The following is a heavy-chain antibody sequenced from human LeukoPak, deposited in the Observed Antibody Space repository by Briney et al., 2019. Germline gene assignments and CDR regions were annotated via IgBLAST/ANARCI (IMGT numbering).Heavy chain of an antibody. CDR1: GFTFSSYE. D-gene: IGHD5-18*01. J-gene: IGHJ4*02. CDR3: ARDLRKWGYSY. CDR2: IKQDGSEK. V-gene: IGHV3-7*01. Sequence: PGGSLRLSCAASGFTFSSYEMNWVRQAPGKGLEWVANIKQDGSEKYYVDSVKGRFTISRDNAKNSLYLQMNSLRAEDTAVYYCARDLRKWGYSYGGQGTLVTVSS.